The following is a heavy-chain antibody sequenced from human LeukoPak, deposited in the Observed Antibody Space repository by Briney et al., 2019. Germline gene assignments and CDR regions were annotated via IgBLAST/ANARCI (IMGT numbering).Heavy chain of an antibody. Sequence: PSETLSLTCTVSGGSISSGDYYWSWIRQPPGKGLEWIGYIYYSGGTYYNPSLKSRVTISVDTSKNQFSLKLSSVTAADTAVYYCASGYYDFWSGYSYYFDYWGQGTLVTVSS. CDR3: ASGYYDFWSGYSYYFDY. D-gene: IGHD3-3*01. V-gene: IGHV4-30-4*01. CDR1: GGSISSGDYY. CDR2: IYYSGGT. J-gene: IGHJ4*02.